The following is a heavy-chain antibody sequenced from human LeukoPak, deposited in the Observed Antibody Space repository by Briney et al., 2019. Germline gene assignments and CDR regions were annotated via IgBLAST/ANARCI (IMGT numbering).Heavy chain of an antibody. Sequence: GGSLRLSCAASGFTFSSYGMHWVRQAPGKGLEWVAFIRYDGSNKYYADSVKGRFTISRDNSKNTLYLQMNSLRAEDTAVYYCARDLHCTNGVCSREVWGQGTLVTVSS. D-gene: IGHD2-8*01. CDR3: ARDLHCTNGVCSREV. CDR1: GFTFSSYG. CDR2: IRYDGSNK. V-gene: IGHV3-30*02. J-gene: IGHJ4*02.